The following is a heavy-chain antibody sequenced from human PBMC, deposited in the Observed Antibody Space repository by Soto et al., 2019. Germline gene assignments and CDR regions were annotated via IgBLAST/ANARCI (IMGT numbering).Heavy chain of an antibody. CDR3: ARGSRGDFDY. D-gene: IGHD3-10*01. Sequence: GASVKVSCKASGYTFTGYYIHWVRQDPGQGLEWMGWINPNTGVTNYAQKFQGWVTMTRDTSISTAYMELTRLTSDDTAVYYCARGSRGDFDYWSQGTLVTV. V-gene: IGHV1-2*04. J-gene: IGHJ4*02. CDR2: INPNTGVT. CDR1: GYTFTGYY.